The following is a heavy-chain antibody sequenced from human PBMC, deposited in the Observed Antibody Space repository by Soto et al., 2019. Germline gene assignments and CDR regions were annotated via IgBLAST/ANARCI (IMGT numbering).Heavy chain of an antibody. V-gene: IGHV4-39*01. CDR1: GGSISSSSYY. J-gene: IGHJ4*02. D-gene: IGHD3-9*01. CDR2: IYYSGST. CDR3: ARHDWAKPFDY. Sequence: QLQLQESGPGLVKPSETLSLTCTVSGGSISSSSYYWGWIRQPPGKGLEWIGSIYYSGSTYYNPSLKSRVTIPVDTSKNQFSLRLGSVTAADTAVYYCARHDWAKPFDYWGQGTLVTVSS.